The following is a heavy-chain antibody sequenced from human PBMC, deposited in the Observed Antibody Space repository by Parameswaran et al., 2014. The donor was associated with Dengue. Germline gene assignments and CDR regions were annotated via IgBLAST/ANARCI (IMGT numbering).Heavy chain of an antibody. J-gene: IGHJ6*02. CDR2: IIPILGIA. Sequence: VRQMPGKGLEWMGRIIPILGIANYAQKFQGRVTITADKSTSTAYMELSSLRSEDTAVHYCAMSLPGMDVWGQGTTVTVSS. V-gene: IGHV1-69*02. CDR3: AMSLPGMDV.